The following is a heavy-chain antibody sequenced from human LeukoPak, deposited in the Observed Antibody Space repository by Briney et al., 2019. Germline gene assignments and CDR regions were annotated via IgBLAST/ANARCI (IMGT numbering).Heavy chain of an antibody. V-gene: IGHV3-23*01. CDR1: GFTFSSYA. CDR2: ISGSGGST. D-gene: IGHD3-22*01. Sequence: QPGGSLRLSCAASGFTFSSYAISWVRQAPGKGLEWVSAISGSGGSTYYADSVKGRFTISRDNSKNTLYLQMNSLRAEDTAVYYCAKKSGPTYYYDSSGYPGAFDIWSQGTMVTVSS. CDR3: AKKSGPTYYYDSSGYPGAFDI. J-gene: IGHJ3*02.